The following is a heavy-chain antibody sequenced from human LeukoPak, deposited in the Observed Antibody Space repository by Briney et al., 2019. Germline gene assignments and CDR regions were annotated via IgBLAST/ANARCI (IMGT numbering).Heavy chain of an antibody. J-gene: IGHJ4*02. CDR1: GYSFTNYW. V-gene: IGHV5-51*01. CDR2: IYLGDSVT. CDR3: ARHLGGYPSYYFDY. D-gene: IGHD3-22*01. Sequence: GESLKISCKASGYSFTNYWIGWVRQMPGKGLEWMGIIYLGDSVTRYSPSFQGQVAISADKSINTAYLQWSSLKAADTAIYYCARHLGGYPSYYFDYWGQGTLVTVSS.